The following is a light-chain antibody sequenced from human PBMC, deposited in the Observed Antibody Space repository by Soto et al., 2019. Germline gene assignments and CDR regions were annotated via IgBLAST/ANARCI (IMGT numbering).Light chain of an antibody. CDR2: GAS. CDR3: QQYHNWPPQYT. V-gene: IGKV3-15*01. J-gene: IGKJ2*01. Sequence: EIVMTQSPASLSVSPGDGATLSCRASQSVASNVDWYQQKPGQGPRLLIHGASTRAVGVPARFSGSGSGTDFTLTINSLQSEHFAVYYCQQYHNWPPQYTFGQGTKLQIK. CDR1: QSVASN.